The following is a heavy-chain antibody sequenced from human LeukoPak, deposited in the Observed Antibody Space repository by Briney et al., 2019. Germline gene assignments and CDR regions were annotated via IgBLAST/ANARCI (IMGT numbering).Heavy chain of an antibody. Sequence: SETLSLTCTVSGGFISTSNYYWGWIRQPPGKGLEWIGNIFYSGSTYYNPSLKSRVTISVDTSKNQFSLKLSSVTAADTAVYYCARLISSTSVDPWGQGTLVTVSS. J-gene: IGHJ5*02. CDR3: ARLISSTSVDP. V-gene: IGHV4-39*01. D-gene: IGHD3-10*01. CDR2: IFYSGST. CDR1: GGFISTSNYY.